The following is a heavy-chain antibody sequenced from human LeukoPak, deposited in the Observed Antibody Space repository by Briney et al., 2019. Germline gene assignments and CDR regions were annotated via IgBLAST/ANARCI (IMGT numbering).Heavy chain of an antibody. J-gene: IGHJ5*02. CDR1: GGSISSSNW. D-gene: IGHD1-26*01. V-gene: IGHV4-4*02. CDR2: IYHSGST. CDR3: ARDGSGIVGATSWFDP. Sequence: SGTLSLTCAVSGGSISSSNWWNWVRQPPGKGLEWIGEIYHSGSTNYNPSLKSRVTISVDKSKNQFSLKLSSVTAADTAVYYCARDGSGIVGATSWFDPWGQGTLVTVSS.